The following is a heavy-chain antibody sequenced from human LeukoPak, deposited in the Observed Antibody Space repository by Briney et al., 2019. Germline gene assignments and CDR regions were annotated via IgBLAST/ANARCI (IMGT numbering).Heavy chain of an antibody. Sequence: PSETLSLTCTVAGRSISIYYWGGVREPPGGGVGWGGCIYYSGSTNYNPSLNSRLTISVDTSKNQFSLKLSSVTAADTAVYYCARVDGTRGTAPRSYYYYYMDVWGKGTTVTVSS. D-gene: IGHD6-19*01. CDR1: GRSISIYY. J-gene: IGHJ6*03. CDR3: ARVDGTRGTAPRSYYYYYMDV. V-gene: IGHV4-59*01. CDR2: IYYSGST.